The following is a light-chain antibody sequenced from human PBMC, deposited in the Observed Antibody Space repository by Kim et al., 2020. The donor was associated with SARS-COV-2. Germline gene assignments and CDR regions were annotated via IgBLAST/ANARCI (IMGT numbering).Light chain of an antibody. Sequence: SYELTQPPSVSVSPGQTVSITCSGHELGRNYAPWYQQRPGQSPLLVIYRDDKRPSGIPERFSGSTSGNTATLTISGTQPMDEADYYCQAWDNSIVVFGGGTKLTVL. CDR1: ELGRNY. J-gene: IGLJ3*02. V-gene: IGLV3-1*01. CDR2: RDD. CDR3: QAWDNSIVV.